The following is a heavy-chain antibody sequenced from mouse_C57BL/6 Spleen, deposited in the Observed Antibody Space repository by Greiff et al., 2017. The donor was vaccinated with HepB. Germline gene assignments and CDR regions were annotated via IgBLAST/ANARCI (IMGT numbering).Heavy chain of an antibody. CDR2: ISDGGSYT. D-gene: IGHD1-2*01. CDR1: GFTFSSYA. Sequence: EVQWVESGGGLVKPGGSLKLSCAASGFTFSSYAMSWVRQTPEKRLEWVATISDGGSYTYYPDNVKGRFTISRDNAKNNLYLQMSHLKSEDTAMYYCARGGTTAGYYFDYWGQGTTLTVSS. CDR3: ARGGTTAGYYFDY. J-gene: IGHJ2*01. V-gene: IGHV5-4*01.